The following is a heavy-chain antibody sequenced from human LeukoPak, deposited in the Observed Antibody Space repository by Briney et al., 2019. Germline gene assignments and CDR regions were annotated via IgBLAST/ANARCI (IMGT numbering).Heavy chain of an antibody. CDR2: IYYSGST. CDR3: ARDPGDYNAFDI. CDR1: GGSISSYY. V-gene: IGHV4-59*01. Sequence: KASETLSLTCAVSGGSISSYYWSWIRQPPGKGLEWIGYIYYSGSTNYNPSLKSRVTISVDTSKNQFSLKLSSVTAADTAVYYCARDPGDYNAFDIWGQGTMVTVSS. D-gene: IGHD4-17*01. J-gene: IGHJ3*02.